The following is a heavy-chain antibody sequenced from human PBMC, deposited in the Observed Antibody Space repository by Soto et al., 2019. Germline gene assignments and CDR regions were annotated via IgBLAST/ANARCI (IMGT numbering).Heavy chain of an antibody. CDR3: ARDLSWILLPPTPCGIVV. CDR1: GGSISSSNW. V-gene: IGHV4-4*02. Sequence: PSETLSLTCAVSGGSISSSNWWSWVRQPPGKGLEWIGEIYHSGSTNYNPSLKSRVTISVDKSKNQFSLKLSSVTAADTAVYYCARDLSWILLPPTPCGIVVPGKAPTV. J-gene: IGHJ6*04. CDR2: IYHSGST. D-gene: IGHD5-18*01.